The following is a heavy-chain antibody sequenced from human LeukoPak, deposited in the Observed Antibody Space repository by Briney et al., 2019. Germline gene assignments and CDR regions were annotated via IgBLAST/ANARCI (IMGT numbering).Heavy chain of an antibody. D-gene: IGHD5-24*01. J-gene: IGHJ4*02. CDR1: GGSISSYY. V-gene: IGHV4-59*08. Sequence: SETLSLTCTVSGGSISSYYWSWIRQPPGKGLEWIGYIYYSGSTNYNPSLKSRVTISVDTSKNQFSLKLNSVTAADTAVYYCARGRDNYNLDYWGQGTLVTVSS. CDR3: ARGRDNYNLDY. CDR2: IYYSGST.